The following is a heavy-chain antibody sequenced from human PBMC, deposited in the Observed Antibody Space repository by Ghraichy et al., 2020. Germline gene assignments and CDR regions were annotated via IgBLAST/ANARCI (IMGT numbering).Heavy chain of an antibody. D-gene: IGHD1-26*01. CDR1: GGSISSYY. J-gene: IGHJ5*02. CDR3: ASLVGATTSPWFDP. CDR2: IYYSGNT. Sequence: SQTLSLTCTVSGGSISSYYWSWIRQPPGKGLEWIGYIYYSGNTNYNPSLKSRVTISVDTSKNQFSLKLSSVTAADTAVYYCASLVGATTSPWFDPWGQGTLVTVSS. V-gene: IGHV4-59*01.